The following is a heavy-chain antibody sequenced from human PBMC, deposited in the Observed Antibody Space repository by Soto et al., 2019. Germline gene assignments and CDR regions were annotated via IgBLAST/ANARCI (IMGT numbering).Heavy chain of an antibody. CDR3: ARADTTIVPLAQ. CDR2: MSYTGNT. D-gene: IGHD3-10*01. CDR1: GGSISWYC. V-gene: IGHV4-59*01. J-gene: IGHJ4*02. Sequence: SETRSLTCTVSGGSISWYCWNWIRQPPGKGLEWIGYMSYTGNTNYNPSLTSRVSISVDTSKNQFSLNLNSVTAADTAVYYCARADTTIVPLAQWGQGTLVTVSS.